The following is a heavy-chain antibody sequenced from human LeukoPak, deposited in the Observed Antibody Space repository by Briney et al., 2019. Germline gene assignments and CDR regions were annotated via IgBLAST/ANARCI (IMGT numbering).Heavy chain of an antibody. D-gene: IGHD5-24*01. Sequence: GGSLSRSCAASGFTFSRYWMHWVRQAPGKGLMWVSRISPDGSTTLYADSVKGRFTISRDNAKNTLYLQMNSLGAEDTAVYYCTTVLISNRYNLCTYCGQGTLVTVSS. CDR2: ISPDGSTT. CDR1: GFTFSRYW. CDR3: TTVLISNRYNLCTY. J-gene: IGHJ4*02. V-gene: IGHV3-74*03.